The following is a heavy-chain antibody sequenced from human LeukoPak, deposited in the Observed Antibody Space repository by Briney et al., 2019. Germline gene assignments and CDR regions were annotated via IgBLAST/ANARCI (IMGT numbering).Heavy chain of an antibody. Sequence: GGSLRLSCAASGFTFSSYWMHWVRQAPGKGLVWVSRIKSDGSRINYADSVKGRFTISRDNAKNTLYLQMNSLRAEDTAVYYCARGGDQIASAATGGDWFDPWGHGTLVTVSS. CDR2: IKSDGSRI. J-gene: IGHJ5*02. CDR3: ARGGDQIASAATGGDWFDP. V-gene: IGHV3-74*01. D-gene: IGHD6-13*01. CDR1: GFTFSSYW.